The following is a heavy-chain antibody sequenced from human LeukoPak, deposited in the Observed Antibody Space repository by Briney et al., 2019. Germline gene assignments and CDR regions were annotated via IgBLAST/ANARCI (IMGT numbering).Heavy chain of an antibody. D-gene: IGHD3-22*01. CDR2: INPSGGST. J-gene: IGHJ4*02. V-gene: IGHV1-46*01. Sequence: ASVTVSCKASVYTFTNYYMHWVRQAPGQGLEGMGIINPSGGSTSYAQKFQGRVTMTRDTSTSTVYMELSSLRSEDTAVYYCARDFGNTYYYDSSGLDYWGQGTLVTVSS. CDR1: VYTFTNYY. CDR3: ARDFGNTYYYDSSGLDY.